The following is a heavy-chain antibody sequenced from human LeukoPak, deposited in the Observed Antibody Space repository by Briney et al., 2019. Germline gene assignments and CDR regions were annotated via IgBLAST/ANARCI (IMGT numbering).Heavy chain of an antibody. J-gene: IGHJ4*02. D-gene: IGHD6-13*01. Sequence: SETLSLTCTVSGGSISSYYRSWIRQPPGKGLEWIGNIYYSGSTNYNPSLKSRVTMSVDTSKNQFSLKLSSVTAADTAVYYCARSSSWCNFDYWGQGTLVTVSS. V-gene: IGHV4-59*08. CDR2: IYYSGST. CDR3: ARSSSWCNFDY. CDR1: GGSISSYY.